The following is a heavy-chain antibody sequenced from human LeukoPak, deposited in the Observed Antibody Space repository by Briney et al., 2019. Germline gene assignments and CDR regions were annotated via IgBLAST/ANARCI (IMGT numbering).Heavy chain of an antibody. J-gene: IGHJ5*02. V-gene: IGHV4-59*01. CDR3: ARVELLGDWFAP. D-gene: IGHD1-26*01. Sequence: SETLSLTCTVSGGSISSYYWSWIRQPPGKGLEWIGYIYYSGSTNYNPSLKSRVTISVDTSKNQFSLKLSSVTAADTAVYYCARVELLGDWFAPWGKGTLVTVSS. CDR2: IYYSGST. CDR1: GGSISSYY.